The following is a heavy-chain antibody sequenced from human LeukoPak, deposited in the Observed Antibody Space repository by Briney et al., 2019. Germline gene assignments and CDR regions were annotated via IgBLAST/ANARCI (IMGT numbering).Heavy chain of an antibody. CDR2: INTNTGSP. J-gene: IGHJ5*02. V-gene: IGHV7-4-1*02. CDR1: GYTFTNYG. CDR3: ARRFVARGVEYNWFDP. Sequence: ASVKVSCKASGYTFTNYGMNWVRQAPGQGLEWMGWINTNTGSPMYAQGFTGRFVFSLDTSVSTAYLQISSLQADDTAVYYCARRFVARGVEYNWFDPWGQGTLATVSS. D-gene: IGHD3-10*01.